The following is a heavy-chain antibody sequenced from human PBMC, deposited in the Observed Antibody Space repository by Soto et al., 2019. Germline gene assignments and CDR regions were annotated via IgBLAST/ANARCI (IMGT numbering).Heavy chain of an antibody. J-gene: IGHJ4*02. CDR2: INGRSNYV. Sequence: GESLRLSYVFSEFNFSTYTMNWVRQAPGKGLEWVSSINGRSNYVYYADSVKGRFTISRDNAKNSLYLQMNRLRAEDTAIYYCAREDGVVGSSSAFDHWGLGTLVTVSS. CDR3: AREDGVVGSSSAFDH. D-gene: IGHD1-26*01. CDR1: EFNFSTYT. V-gene: IGHV3-21*01.